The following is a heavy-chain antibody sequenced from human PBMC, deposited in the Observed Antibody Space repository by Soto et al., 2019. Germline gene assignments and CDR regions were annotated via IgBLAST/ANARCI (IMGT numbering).Heavy chain of an antibody. J-gene: IGHJ6*02. CDR2: IYYSGST. V-gene: IGHV4-31*11. CDR1: GGSVSSGGYY. CDR3: AIVPRNYYYYYGMDV. Sequence: LSLTCAFCGGSVSSGGYYLNWIRQHPGKGLEWIGYIYYSGSTNYNPSLKSRVTISVDTSKNHFSLKLSSVTAADTAVYYCAIVPRNYYYYYGMDVWGQGTTVTVSS.